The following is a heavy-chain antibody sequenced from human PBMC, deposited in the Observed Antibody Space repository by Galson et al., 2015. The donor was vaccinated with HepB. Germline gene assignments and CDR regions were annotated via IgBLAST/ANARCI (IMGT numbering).Heavy chain of an antibody. Sequence: SLRLSCAASGFAFSSNWMSRVRQTAGKGLEWVALINHDGTKIYYVDSVRGRFTISRDNAKNSLYLQMNSLRAEDTAVYYCARDLSAASGTGRGGDWGQGTLVTVSS. CDR3: ARDLSAASGTGRGGD. J-gene: IGHJ4*02. V-gene: IGHV3-7*01. D-gene: IGHD3/OR15-3a*01. CDR2: INHDGTKI. CDR1: GFAFSSNW.